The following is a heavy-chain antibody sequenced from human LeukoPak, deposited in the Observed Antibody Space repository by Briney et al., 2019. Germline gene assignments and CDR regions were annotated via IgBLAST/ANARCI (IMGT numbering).Heavy chain of an antibody. V-gene: IGHV1-8*03. J-gene: IGHJ4*02. CDR1: GYTFTSYD. CDR2: MNPNNGNT. D-gene: IGHD4-17*01. Sequence: ASVKVSCKASGYTFTSYDINWVRQATGQGLEWMGWMNPNNGNTGSAQKFQGRLTITRDTSISTAYMELSSLRSEDTAVYYCARGGRLAGDYFNWGQGTLVTVSS. CDR3: ARGGRLAGDYFN.